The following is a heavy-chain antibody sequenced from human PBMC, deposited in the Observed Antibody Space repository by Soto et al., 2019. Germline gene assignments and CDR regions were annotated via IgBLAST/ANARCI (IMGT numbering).Heavy chain of an antibody. CDR1: GYTFTNYG. D-gene: IGHD7-27*01. V-gene: IGHV1-18*01. J-gene: IGHJ6*02. Sequence: VQLVQSGAEVKQPGASVKVSCKASGYTFTNYGVTWVRQAPGQGLEWMGWINGDNGDTHYAHNVQGKATMTTDKSTRTSYMELRSLKSADTAVYYCARNGRDYNAYTGVYSSYGMNVWGQGTTITVSS. CDR2: INGDNGDT. CDR3: ARNGRDYNAYTGVYSSYGMNV.